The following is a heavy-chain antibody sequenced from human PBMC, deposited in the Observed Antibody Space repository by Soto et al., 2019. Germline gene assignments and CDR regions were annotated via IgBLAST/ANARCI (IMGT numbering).Heavy chain of an antibody. J-gene: IGHJ2*01. CDR2: INHSGST. D-gene: IGHD2-2*01. V-gene: IGHV4-34*01. CDR1: GGSFSGYY. CDR3: ARRSRPRNPEYAW. Sequence: LSLTCAVYGGSFSGYYWSWIRQPPGKGLEWIGEINHSGSTNYNPSLKSRVTISVDTSKNQFSLKLSSVTAADTAVYYCARRSRPRNPEYAWWGRGTLVTVSS.